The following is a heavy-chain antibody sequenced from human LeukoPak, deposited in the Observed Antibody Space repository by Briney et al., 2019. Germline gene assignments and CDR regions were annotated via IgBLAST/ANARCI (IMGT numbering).Heavy chain of an antibody. CDR2: ISANGDTT. D-gene: IGHD2-2*01. CDR3: AKCGVVPAAKYYYYYYGMDV. V-gene: IGHV3-23*01. CDR1: GFTFNYYA. Sequence: GGSLRLSCAASGFTFNYYAMTWVRQAPGKGLEWASTISANGDTTYYADSVKGRFTVSRDSSENTLYMQMNSLRAEDTAVYYCAKCGVVPAAKYYYYYYGMDVWGQGTTVTVSS. J-gene: IGHJ6*02.